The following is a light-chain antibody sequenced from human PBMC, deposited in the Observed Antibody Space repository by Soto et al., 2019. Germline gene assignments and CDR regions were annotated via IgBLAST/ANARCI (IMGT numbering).Light chain of an antibody. V-gene: IGKV3-11*01. CDR1: PSVSSY. J-gene: IGKJ1*01. CDR3: QQRSNWPPWT. Sequence: EIVLTQSPATLSLSPGARATLSCRASPSVSSYLAWYQQTPGQAPRLLIYDASNRATGIPARFSGSGSGTDFTLTISSLEPEDFAVYYGQQRSNWPPWTFGQGTKVEIK. CDR2: DAS.